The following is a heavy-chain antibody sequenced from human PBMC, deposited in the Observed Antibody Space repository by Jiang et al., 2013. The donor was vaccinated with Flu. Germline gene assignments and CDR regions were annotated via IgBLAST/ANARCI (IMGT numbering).Heavy chain of an antibody. V-gene: IGHV1-2*04. D-gene: IGHD1-26*01. CDR3: ARADGGSYSYYYYGMDV. CDR1: GYTFTGYY. Sequence: VQLVESGAEVKKPGASVKVSCKASGYTFTGYYMHWVRQAPGQGLEWMGWINPNSGGTNYAQKFQGWVTMTRDTSISTAYMELSRLRSDDTAVYYCARADGGSYSYYYYGMDVWGQGTTVTVSS. J-gene: IGHJ6*02. CDR2: INPNSGGT.